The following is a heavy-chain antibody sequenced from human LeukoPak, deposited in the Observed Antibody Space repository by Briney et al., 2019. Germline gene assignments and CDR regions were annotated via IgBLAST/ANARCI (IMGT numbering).Heavy chain of an antibody. CDR2: ISYDGSNK. CDR1: GFTFSSYG. V-gene: IGHV3-30*18. J-gene: IGHJ3*02. Sequence: PGGSLRLSCAASGFTFSSYGMHWVRQAPGKGLEWVAVISYDGSNKYYADSVKGRFTISRDNSKNTLYLQMNSLRAEDTAVYYCAKVFRGSGPDAFDIWGQGTMVTVSS. CDR3: AKVFRGSGPDAFDI. D-gene: IGHD3-10*01.